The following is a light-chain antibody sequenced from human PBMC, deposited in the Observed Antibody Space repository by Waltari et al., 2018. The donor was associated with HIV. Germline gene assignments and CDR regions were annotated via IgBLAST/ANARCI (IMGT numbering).Light chain of an antibody. CDR1: QSVSSSY. CDR2: GAS. CDR3: QQYGSSNWT. V-gene: IGKV3-20*01. J-gene: IGKJ1*01. Sequence: EVVLTQSPGTLSLSPGERATLSCRASQSVSSSYLAWYQQKPGQAPRLLIYGASSRATGIPVRLSGSGSGTDFTLTIRRLEPEDFAVYYCQQYGSSNWTFGQGTKVEIK.